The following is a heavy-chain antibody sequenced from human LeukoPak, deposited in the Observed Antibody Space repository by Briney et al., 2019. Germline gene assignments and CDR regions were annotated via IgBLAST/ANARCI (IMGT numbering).Heavy chain of an antibody. CDR3: ARTVTYYYDSSGYSNSDDWAY. V-gene: IGHV1-3*01. J-gene: IGHJ4*02. CDR2: INAGNGNT. Sequence: ASVKVSCKASGYTFTSYAMHWVRQAPGQRLEWMGWINAGNGNTKYSQKFQGRVTITRDTSASTAYMELSSLRSEDTAVYYCARTVTYYYDSSGYSNSDDWAYWGQGTLVTVSS. CDR1: GYTFTSYA. D-gene: IGHD3-22*01.